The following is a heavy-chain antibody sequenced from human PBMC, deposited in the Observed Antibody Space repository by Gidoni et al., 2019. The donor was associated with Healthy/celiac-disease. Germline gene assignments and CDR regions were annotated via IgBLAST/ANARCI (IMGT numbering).Heavy chain of an antibody. CDR3: ARCIWFGELFAEGYYYGMDV. CDR1: GDMFTSYG. Sequence: EVQLVQSGAEVNKPEESLKHSCKGSGDMFTSYGSGWVRQRPGKGRGGMGIIYPGYSYTRYSPSLQGQVTISSDKSSSTAYLQWSSLKASDTAMYYCARCIWFGELFAEGYYYGMDVWGQGTTVTVSS. D-gene: IGHD3-10*01. V-gene: IGHV5-51*01. CDR2: IYPGYSYT. J-gene: IGHJ6*02.